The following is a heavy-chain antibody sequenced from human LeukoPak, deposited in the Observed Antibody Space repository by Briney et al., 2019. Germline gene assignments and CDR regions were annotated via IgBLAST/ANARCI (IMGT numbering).Heavy chain of an antibody. J-gene: IGHJ4*02. CDR2: IYYSGST. Sequence: SETLSLTCTVSGGSISSYYWSWIRQPPGKELEWIGYIYYSGSTNYNPSLKSRVTISVDTSKNQFSLKLSSVTAADTAVYYCARVVVVTATPDYWGQGTLVTVSS. CDR3: ARVVVVTATPDY. D-gene: IGHD2-21*02. CDR1: GGSISSYY. V-gene: IGHV4-59*01.